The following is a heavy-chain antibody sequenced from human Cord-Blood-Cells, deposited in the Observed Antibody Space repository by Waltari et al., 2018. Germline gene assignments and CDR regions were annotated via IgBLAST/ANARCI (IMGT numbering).Heavy chain of an antibody. V-gene: IGHV3-30*02. D-gene: IGHD5-18*01. CDR1: GFTFSSYG. CDR2: IRYDGSKK. Sequence: QVQLVESGGGVVQPGGSLRLSCAASGFTFSSYGMHWVRQAPGKGLEWVAFIRYDGSKKYYADSVKGRFTISRDNSKNTLYLQMNSLRAEDTAVYYCAKEDSYGYGSTTWYYYGMDVWGQGTTVTVSS. J-gene: IGHJ6*02. CDR3: AKEDSYGYGSTTWYYYGMDV.